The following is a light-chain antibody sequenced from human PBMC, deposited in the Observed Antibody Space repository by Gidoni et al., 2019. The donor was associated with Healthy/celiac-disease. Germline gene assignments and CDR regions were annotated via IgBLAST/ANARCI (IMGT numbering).Light chain of an antibody. CDR3: AAWDDSLNGVV. V-gene: IGLV1-44*01. CDR1: SSNIGSNT. Sequence: QSVLTQPPSASGTPGQRVTIPCSGSSSNIGSNTVNWYQQLPGTAPKPLIYSNNQRPPGVPDRFSGSKSGTSASLAISGLQSEDEADYYCAAWDDSLNGVVFGGGTKLTVL. J-gene: IGLJ2*01. CDR2: SNN.